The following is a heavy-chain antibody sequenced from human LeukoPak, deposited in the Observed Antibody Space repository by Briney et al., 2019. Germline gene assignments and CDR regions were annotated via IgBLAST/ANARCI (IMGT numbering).Heavy chain of an antibody. CDR3: AREGFSRGYYQYYYMEV. V-gene: IGHV3-21*01. Sequence: PGGSLRLSCAASGFTFSSYSMNWVRQAPGKGLEWVSSISSSSSYIYYADSVKGRFTISRDNAKNSLYLQMNSLRAEDTAVYYCAREGFSRGYYQYYYMEVWGKGTTVTVSS. D-gene: IGHD6-13*01. CDR1: GFTFSSYS. J-gene: IGHJ6*03. CDR2: ISSSSSYI.